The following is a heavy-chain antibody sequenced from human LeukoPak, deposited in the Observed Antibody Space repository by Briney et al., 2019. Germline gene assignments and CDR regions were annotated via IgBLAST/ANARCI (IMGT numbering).Heavy chain of an antibody. Sequence: SETLSLTCTVSGGSISSGDYYWSWIRRPPGKGLEWIGYIYYSGSTYYNPSLKSRVTISVDTSKNQFSLKLSSVTAADTAVYYCAREKYCSSTSCHLRGHYYYGMDVWGQGTTVTVSS. CDR3: AREKYCSSTSCHLRGHYYYGMDV. J-gene: IGHJ6*02. CDR2: IYYSGST. V-gene: IGHV4-30-4*01. CDR1: GGSISSGDYY. D-gene: IGHD2-2*01.